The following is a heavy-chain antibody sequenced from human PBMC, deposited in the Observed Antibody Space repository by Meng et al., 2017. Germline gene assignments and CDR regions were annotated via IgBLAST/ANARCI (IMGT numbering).Heavy chain of an antibody. D-gene: IGHD2-21*02. CDR3: ARELDAVGVTAYDL. Sequence: VHLQYSGPRLVNPSGTLSRHSVLPGGSLSSNNLWSWVRQPPGKGLEWIGEVYHNGNANYNPSLKSRVTISVDKSKNQFSPKLSFVAAADTAIYYCARELDAVGVTAYDLWGQGTLVTVSS. V-gene: IGHV4-4*02. CDR1: GGSLSSNNL. J-gene: IGHJ4*02. CDR2: VYHNGNA.